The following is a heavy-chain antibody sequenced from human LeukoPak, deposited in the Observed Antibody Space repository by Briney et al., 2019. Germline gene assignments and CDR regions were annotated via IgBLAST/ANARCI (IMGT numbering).Heavy chain of an antibody. CDR1: GFTFSSYG. J-gene: IGHJ4*02. CDR3: AKSPAGDLRYCFDY. CDR2: ISHDGSNK. D-gene: IGHD3-10*01. Sequence: GGSLRLSCAASGFTFSSYGMHWVRQAPGKGLEWVALISHDGSNKYYADSVKGRFTISRDNSKNTLYLQMNSLRPEDTAMYFCAKSPAGDLRYCFDYWGQGTLVTVSS. V-gene: IGHV3-30*18.